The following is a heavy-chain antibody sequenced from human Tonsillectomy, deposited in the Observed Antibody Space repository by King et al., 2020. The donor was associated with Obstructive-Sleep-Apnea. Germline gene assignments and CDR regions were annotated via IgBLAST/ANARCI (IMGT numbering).Heavy chain of an antibody. CDR1: GGSISSGGYY. CDR2: IYYSGST. D-gene: IGHD2-2*01. CDR3: ARSNGYCSSTSCYAYFDY. Sequence: QLQESGPGLVKPSQTLSLTCTVSGGSISSGGYYWSWIRQHPGKGLEWIGYIYYSGSTYYTPSLNCRVTIPVDTSNNQFSLKLSSLTAADKAVYYCARSNGYCSSTSCYAYFDYGGQGTLVTVSS. V-gene: IGHV4-31*03. J-gene: IGHJ4*02.